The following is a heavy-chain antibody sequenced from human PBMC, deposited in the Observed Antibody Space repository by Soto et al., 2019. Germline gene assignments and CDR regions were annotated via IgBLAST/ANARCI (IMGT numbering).Heavy chain of an antibody. CDR1: GGTFSIYA. V-gene: IGHV1-69*06. Sequence: VASVEVSCQASGGTFSIYAIDCVRQAPGQGLEWMGGIIPIFGTANYAQKFQGRVTITADKSTSTAYMELSSLRSEDTAVYYCARRGYNWSYPPFDHWGQGTLVTRLL. D-gene: IGHD1-7*01. J-gene: IGHJ5*02. CDR3: ARRGYNWSYPPFDH. CDR2: IIPIFGTA.